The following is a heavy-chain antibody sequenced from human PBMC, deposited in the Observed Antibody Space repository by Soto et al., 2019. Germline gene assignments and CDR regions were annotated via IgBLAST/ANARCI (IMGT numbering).Heavy chain of an antibody. CDR3: ARQYCRSTSCYIGWFDP. J-gene: IGHJ5*02. Sequence: GETLKISCKGSGYSFTNYWISWVRQMPGKGLEWMGRIDPSDSYTKHSPSFQGHVTISADKSISTAYLQWSSLKASDTAMYYCARQYCRSTSCYIGWFDPWGQGTLVTVSS. CDR2: IDPSDSYT. V-gene: IGHV5-10-1*01. D-gene: IGHD2-2*02. CDR1: GYSFTNYW.